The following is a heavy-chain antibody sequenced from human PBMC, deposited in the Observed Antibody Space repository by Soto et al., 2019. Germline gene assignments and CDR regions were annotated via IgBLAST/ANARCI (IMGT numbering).Heavy chain of an antibody. V-gene: IGHV3-30-3*01. CDR1: GFTFSSYA. Sequence: QVQLVESGGGVVQPGRSLRLSCAASGFTFSSYAMHWVRQAPGKGLEWVAVISYDGSNKYYEDSVKGRFTISRDNSKNTMYLLMNSLRAEDTAVYYCERVGLEQQLESVFFDYWGQGTLVTVSS. D-gene: IGHD6-13*01. CDR3: ERVGLEQQLESVFFDY. CDR2: ISYDGSNK. J-gene: IGHJ4*02.